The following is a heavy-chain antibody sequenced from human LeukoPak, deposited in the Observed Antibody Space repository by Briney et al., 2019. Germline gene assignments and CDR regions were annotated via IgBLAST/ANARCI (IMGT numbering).Heavy chain of an antibody. J-gene: IGHJ6*03. CDR1: GGSFSGYY. D-gene: IGHD3-10*01. Sequence: SETLSLTCAVYGGSFSGYYWSWIRQPPGKGLEWIGEINHSGSTNYNPSLKSRVTISVDTSKNQFSLKLSSVTAADTAVHYCARVYGSGSYYNGYYYYYMDVWGKGTTVTISS. CDR2: INHSGST. CDR3: ARVYGSGSYYNGYYYYYMDV. V-gene: IGHV4-34*01.